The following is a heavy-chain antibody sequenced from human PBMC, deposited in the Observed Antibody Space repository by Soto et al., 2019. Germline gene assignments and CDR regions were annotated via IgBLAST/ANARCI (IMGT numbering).Heavy chain of an antibody. J-gene: IGHJ4*02. V-gene: IGHV3-30-3*01. CDR2: ISYDGSTK. CDR3: ARGPTWNYEDY. Sequence: GGSLRLSCAASGFTFSNYDMNWVRQAPGKGLEWVAVISYDGSTKYYADSVKGRFTISRDNSKNTLYLQMNSLRAEDTAVYYCARGPTWNYEDYWGQGTLVTVSS. CDR1: GFTFSNYD. D-gene: IGHD1-7*01.